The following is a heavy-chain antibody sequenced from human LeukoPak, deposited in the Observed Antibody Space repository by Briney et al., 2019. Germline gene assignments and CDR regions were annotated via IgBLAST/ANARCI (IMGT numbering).Heavy chain of an antibody. CDR2: IYYSGST. J-gene: IGHJ4*02. CDR3: ARIRVTRHYFDY. D-gene: IGHD2-21*02. CDR1: GGSISSGDYY. Sequence: SETLSLTCTVSGGSISSGDYYWSWIRQPPGKGLERIGYIYYSGSTYYNPSLKSRVTISVDTSKNQFSLKLSSVTAADTAVYYCARIRVTRHYFDYWGQGTLVTVSS. V-gene: IGHV4-30-4*01.